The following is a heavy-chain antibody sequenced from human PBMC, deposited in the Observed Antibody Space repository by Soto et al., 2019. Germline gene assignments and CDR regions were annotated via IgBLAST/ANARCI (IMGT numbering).Heavy chain of an antibody. CDR1: GYSISSCYY. Sequence: SETLSLTCAVSGYSISSCYYWGWIRQPPGKGLEWIGSIYHSGSTYYNPSLKSRVTISVDTSKNQFSLKLSSVTAADTAVYYCARDLPSPYYYDSSGAPDIWGQGTMVT. CDR2: IYHSGST. CDR3: ARDLPSPYYYDSSGAPDI. J-gene: IGHJ3*02. V-gene: IGHV4-38-2*02. D-gene: IGHD3-22*01.